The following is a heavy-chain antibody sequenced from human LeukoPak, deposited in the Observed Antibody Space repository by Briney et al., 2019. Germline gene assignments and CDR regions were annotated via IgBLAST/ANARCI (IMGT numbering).Heavy chain of an antibody. J-gene: IGHJ4*02. CDR2: IYHSGST. CDR1: GGSISSSNW. CDR3: ARNLDTSMNNDY. V-gene: IGHV4-4*02. Sequence: TSETLSLTCAVSGGSISSSNWWSWVRQPPGKGLEWIGEIYHSGSTNYNPSLKSRVTISVDKSKNQFSLELSSVTAADTAVYYCARNLDTSMNNDYWGQGTLVTVSS. D-gene: IGHD5-18*01.